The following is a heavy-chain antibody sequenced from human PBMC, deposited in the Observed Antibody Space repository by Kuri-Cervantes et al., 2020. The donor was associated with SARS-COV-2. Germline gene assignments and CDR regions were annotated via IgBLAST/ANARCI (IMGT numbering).Heavy chain of an antibody. CDR3: ARYPGSSWFDP. J-gene: IGHJ5*02. CDR1: GGSISSGSYY. CDR2: IYTSGST. D-gene: IGHD3-10*01. V-gene: IGHV4-61*09. Sequence: LRLSCTVSGGSISSGSYYWSWVRQPAGKGLEWIGHIYTSGSTNYNPSLKSRVTISVDTSKNQFSLKLSSVTAADTAVYYCARYPGSSWFDPWGQGTLVTVSS.